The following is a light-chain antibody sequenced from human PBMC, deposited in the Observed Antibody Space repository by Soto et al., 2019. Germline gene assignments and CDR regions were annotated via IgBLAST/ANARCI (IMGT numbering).Light chain of an antibody. J-gene: IGLJ2*01. CDR3: SSYTSSSPPV. CDR1: SSDVGGYNY. Sequence: QSVLTQPASVSGSPGQSITISCTGTSSDVGGYNYVSWYQQHPGKAPKLMIYEVSNRPSGVSNRFSGSKSGNTASLTISGLQAEDEADYYCSSYTSSSPPVFGAGTKLTVL. CDR2: EVS. V-gene: IGLV2-14*01.